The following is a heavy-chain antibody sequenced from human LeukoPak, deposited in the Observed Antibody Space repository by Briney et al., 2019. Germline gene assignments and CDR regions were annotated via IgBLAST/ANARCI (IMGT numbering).Heavy chain of an antibody. J-gene: IGHJ5*02. CDR1: GFTFNTYA. V-gene: IGHV3-23*01. CDR2: ISGSGRIT. CDR3: ATGVAPFS. Sequence: PGGSLRLSCAASGFTFNTYAIAWVRQAPGKGLEGVSSISGSGRITYYADSVKGRFTISRDTSKNTLYLQMNSLRGADTAVYYCATGVAPFSWGQGTLVTVSS. D-gene: IGHD2-15*01.